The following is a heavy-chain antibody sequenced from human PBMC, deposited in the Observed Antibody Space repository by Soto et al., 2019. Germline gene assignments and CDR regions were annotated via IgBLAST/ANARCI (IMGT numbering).Heavy chain of an antibody. Sequence: GASVKVSCKASGGLFSSYPISWVRQVPGQGLEWMGGIIPVFQTAYYTQRFQGRVTITADESTHTAYMELSSLRSEDTAIYYCARGGSGYTWFNEFWGQGTLVTVSS. CDR2: IIPVFQTA. D-gene: IGHD3-22*01. V-gene: IGHV1-69*13. CDR1: GGLFSSYP. J-gene: IGHJ4*02. CDR3: ARGGSGYTWFNEF.